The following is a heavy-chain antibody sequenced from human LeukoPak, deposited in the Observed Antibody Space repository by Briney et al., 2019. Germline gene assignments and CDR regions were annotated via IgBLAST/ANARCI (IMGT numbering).Heavy chain of an antibody. CDR2: VQPDGSAK. V-gene: IGHV3-7*01. CDR1: GFTFRSNW. D-gene: IGHD6-19*01. J-gene: IGHJ1*01. CDR3: ARDFFGWSSLGH. Sequence: GGSLRLSCAASGFTFRSNWMNWVRQAPGKGLEGVAHVQPDGSAKIYADSVKGRFTIPRDNAKDSVYLQMNSLRVEDTAVYYCARDFFGWSSLGHWGQGTLVTVSS.